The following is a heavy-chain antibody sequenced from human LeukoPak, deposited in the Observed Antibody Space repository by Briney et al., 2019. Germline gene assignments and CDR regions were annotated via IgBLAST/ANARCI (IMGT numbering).Heavy chain of an antibody. CDR2: ISASPYI. D-gene: IGHD2/OR15-2a*01. V-gene: IGHV3-21*01. Sequence: GGSLRLSCAASGFTFSSYSMNWARQAPGKGLEWVSSISASPYIYYADSVKGRFTISRDDSKNSLYLQMNSLRAEDTALYYCARGGLSGQRTDLFDIWGPGTMVTVSS. CDR1: GFTFSSYS. J-gene: IGHJ3*02. CDR3: ARGGLSGQRTDLFDI.